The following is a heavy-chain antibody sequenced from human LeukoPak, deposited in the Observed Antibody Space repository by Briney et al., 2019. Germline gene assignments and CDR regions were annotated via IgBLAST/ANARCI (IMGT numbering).Heavy chain of an antibody. Sequence: PGGSLRLSCAASGFTFSGYSMNWVRQAPGKGLEWVSFISSSSSYIHYADSVKGRFTISRDNAKNSLYLQMNSLRAEDTALCHCARVSYIYYDSSDYGAFDIWGQGTMVTVSS. J-gene: IGHJ3*02. V-gene: IGHV3-21*04. CDR2: ISSSSSYI. CDR3: ARVSYIYYDSSDYGAFDI. CDR1: GFTFSGYS. D-gene: IGHD3-22*01.